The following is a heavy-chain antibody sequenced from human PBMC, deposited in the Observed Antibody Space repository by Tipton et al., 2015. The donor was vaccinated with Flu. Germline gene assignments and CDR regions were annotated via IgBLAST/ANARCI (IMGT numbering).Heavy chain of an antibody. J-gene: IGHJ4*02. CDR1: GGSISGSGYF. V-gene: IGHV4-31*03. Sequence: TLSLTCTVSGGSISGSGYFWSWIRQHPEKGLEWIGYIFYSGTTYYNPSLKSRSAISVDTSQNRFSVRLTSVTAADTAVYYCARHGEGTFDYWGQGTLVPVSS. CDR3: ARHGEGTFDY. D-gene: IGHD3-10*01. CDR2: IFYSGTT.